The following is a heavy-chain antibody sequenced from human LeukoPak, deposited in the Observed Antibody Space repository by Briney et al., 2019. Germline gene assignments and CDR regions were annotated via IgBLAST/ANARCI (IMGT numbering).Heavy chain of an antibody. CDR1: GITFSNYG. J-gene: IGHJ4*02. CDR2: IIESGGRT. CDR3: TTVAGYDISTNPIFDY. D-gene: IGHD3-9*01. V-gene: IGHV3-23*01. Sequence: PGGSLRLSCAASGITFSNYGMSWVREAPGKGLEWGSIIIESGGRTYYADSVKGRFTIPRDNSKNTLYLQMNSLRDEDTAVYYCTTVAGYDISTNPIFDYWGQGTLVTVSS.